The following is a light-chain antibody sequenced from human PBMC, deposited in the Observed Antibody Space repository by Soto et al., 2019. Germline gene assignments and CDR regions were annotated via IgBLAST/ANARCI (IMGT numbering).Light chain of an antibody. Sequence: EIVLTQSPGTLSLSPGERATLSCRASQSVSSSYLAWYQHKPGQAPRLLIYGASSRATGIPDRFSGSGSGTDFTLTISRLEPEDFALSYCQQYGSSPPYTFGPGTKVDIK. J-gene: IGKJ3*01. CDR2: GAS. CDR1: QSVSSSY. V-gene: IGKV3-20*01. CDR3: QQYGSSPPYT.